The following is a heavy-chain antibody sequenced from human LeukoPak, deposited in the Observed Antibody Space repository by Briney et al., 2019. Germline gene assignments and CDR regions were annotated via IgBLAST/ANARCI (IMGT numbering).Heavy chain of an antibody. CDR3: ARQASWLPYFDL. D-gene: IGHD6-13*01. V-gene: IGHV4-59*08. CDR2: IYYSGST. CDR1: GGSISGYY. Sequence: SETLSLTCTVSGGSISGYYWIWIRQPPGKGLEWVGYIYYSGSTNYNPSLKSRVTISVDTSENQFSLKLSSVTAADTAVYFCARQASWLPYFDLWGRGTLVTVSS. J-gene: IGHJ2*01.